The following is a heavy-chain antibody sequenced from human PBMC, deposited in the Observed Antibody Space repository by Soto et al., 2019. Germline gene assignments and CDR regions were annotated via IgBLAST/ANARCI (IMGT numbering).Heavy chain of an antibody. J-gene: IGHJ6*02. D-gene: IGHD6-13*01. CDR2: IYYSGST. V-gene: IGHV4-39*01. CDR1: GGSISSSSYY. Sequence: LSLTCTVSGGSISSSSYYCGWIRQPPGKGLEWIGSIYYSGSTYYNPSLKSRVTISVDTSKNQFSLKLSSVTAADTAVYYCARLIGSSWYDYYYYGMDVWGQGTTVTVSS. CDR3: ARLIGSSWYDYYYYGMDV.